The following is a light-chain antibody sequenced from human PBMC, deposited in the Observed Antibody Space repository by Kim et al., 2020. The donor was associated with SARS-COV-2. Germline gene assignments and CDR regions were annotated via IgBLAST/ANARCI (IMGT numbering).Light chain of an antibody. CDR3: SSFTTSSTFLI. CDR1: KLGEKY. J-gene: IGLJ2*01. V-gene: IGLV3-1*01. Sequence: SYELTQPPSVSVSPGQTVTLTCSGDKLGEKYSCWYQQRSGQSPILLIYQDFKRPSGIPERFSGSNFGNTATLTISGLQTEDEAHYYCSSFTTSSTFLIFGGGTQLTVL. CDR2: QDF.